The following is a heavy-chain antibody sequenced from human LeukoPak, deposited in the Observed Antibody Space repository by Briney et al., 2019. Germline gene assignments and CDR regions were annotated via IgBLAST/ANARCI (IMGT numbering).Heavy chain of an antibody. Sequence: GGSLRLSCAASGFTFTYHYRDWVRQARGKGVEWVGRIRNKANSYTTEYAASVRGRFTISRDDPKNSLYLQMNSLKTEDTAVYYCAREEYSDFVPYFDYWGQGTLVTVSS. CDR3: AREEYSDFVPYFDY. J-gene: IGHJ4*02. CDR2: IRNKANSYTT. V-gene: IGHV3-72*01. CDR1: GFTFTYHY. D-gene: IGHD4-11*01.